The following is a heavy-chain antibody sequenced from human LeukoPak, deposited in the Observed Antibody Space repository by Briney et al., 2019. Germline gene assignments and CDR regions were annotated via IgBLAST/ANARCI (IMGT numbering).Heavy chain of an antibody. CDR1: GFTFGDTW. V-gene: IGHV3-7*03. CDR3: ATSYDMGWLIGY. D-gene: IGHD3/OR15-3a*01. J-gene: IGHJ4*02. Sequence: PGGSLRLSCAASGFTFGDTWMNWVRQVPGQGLEWVANIKQDESEKFYVASVKGRFTISRDNGKSSLYLQMNSLRAEDTALYYCATSYDMGWLIGYWGQGTLVTVSS. CDR2: IKQDESEK.